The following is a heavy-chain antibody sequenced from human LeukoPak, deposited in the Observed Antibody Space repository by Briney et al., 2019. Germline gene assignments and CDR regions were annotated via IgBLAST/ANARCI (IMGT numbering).Heavy chain of an antibody. Sequence: PGGSLRLSCAASGFTFSEYSMNWVRQAPGKGLEWVSFISTSSSHIYYGDSVKGRFTISRDNARNSVSLQMNSLGAEDTAVYYCARQVSGYGSGSFYFDYWGQGMLVTVSS. CDR1: GFTFSEYS. CDR3: ARQVSGYGSGSFYFDY. J-gene: IGHJ4*02. D-gene: IGHD3-10*01. CDR2: ISTSSSHI. V-gene: IGHV3-21*01.